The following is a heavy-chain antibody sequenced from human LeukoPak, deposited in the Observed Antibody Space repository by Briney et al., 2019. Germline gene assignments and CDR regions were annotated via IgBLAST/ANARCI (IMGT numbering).Heavy chain of an antibody. J-gene: IGHJ4*02. V-gene: IGHV3-53*01. CDR2: IYSGGST. Sequence: PGGSLSLSCAASGFPVSSNYMSWVRQAPGKGLEWVSVIYSGGSTYYADSVKGRFTISRDNSKNTLYLQMNSLRAEDTAVYYCAREGYYYDSSGRFDYWGQGTLVTVSS. CDR3: AREGYYYDSSGRFDY. D-gene: IGHD3-22*01. CDR1: GFPVSSNY.